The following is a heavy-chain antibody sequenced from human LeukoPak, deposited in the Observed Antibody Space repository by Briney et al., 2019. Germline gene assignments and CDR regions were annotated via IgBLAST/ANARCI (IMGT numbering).Heavy chain of an antibody. Sequence: GSSVKVSCKASGGTFSSYAISWVRQAPGQGLEWMGGIIPIFGTANYAQKFQGRVTITADESTSTAYMELSSLGSEDTAVYYCARQYQPLINWFDPWGQGTLVTVSS. D-gene: IGHD2-2*01. CDR2: IIPIFGTA. CDR1: GGTFSSYA. CDR3: ARQYQPLINWFDP. V-gene: IGHV1-69*01. J-gene: IGHJ5*02.